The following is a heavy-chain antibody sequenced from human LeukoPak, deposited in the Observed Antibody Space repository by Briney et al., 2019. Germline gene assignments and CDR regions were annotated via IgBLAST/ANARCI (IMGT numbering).Heavy chain of an antibody. CDR3: ARGGGLDV. Sequence: PGGSLRLSCVVSGFTFSESWMTWVRQAPGKGLEWVASIKHDEREEYYADSVKGRFTISRDNAKNSLYLQMSNLRTEDTAVYFCARGGGLDVWGEGATVTVSS. CDR1: GFTFSESW. D-gene: IGHD3-16*01. CDR2: IKHDEREE. V-gene: IGHV3-7*03. J-gene: IGHJ6*01.